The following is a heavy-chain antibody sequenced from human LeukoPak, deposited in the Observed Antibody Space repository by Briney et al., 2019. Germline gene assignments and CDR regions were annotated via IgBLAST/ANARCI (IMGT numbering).Heavy chain of an antibody. CDR3: ARGPTISETGYFDY. Sequence: SETPSLTCAVYGGSFSTYYWSWIRQSPGKGLEWIAEINHRGDTNYNPSVKSRVTISVDTSKNQFSLKITSLTAADTAVYYCARGPTISETGYFDYWGQGTLVTVSS. J-gene: IGHJ4*03. V-gene: IGHV4-34*01. CDR1: GGSFSTYY. CDR2: INHRGDT. D-gene: IGHD1-1*01.